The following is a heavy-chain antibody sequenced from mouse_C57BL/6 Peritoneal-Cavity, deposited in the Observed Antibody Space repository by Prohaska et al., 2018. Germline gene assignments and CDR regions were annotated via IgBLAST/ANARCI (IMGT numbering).Heavy chain of an antibody. D-gene: IGHD2-2*01. Sequence: EVKLLQSGGGLVQPGGSLKLSCAASGIDFSRYWMSWVRRAPGKGLEWIGEINPDSSTINYAPSLKDKFIISRDNAKNTLYLQMSKVRAEDTDLYYCARVVTAEAMDDWGQGTSGTVSS. CDR1: GIDFSRYW. CDR3: ARVVTAEAMDD. J-gene: IGHJ4*01. V-gene: IGHV4-1*01. CDR2: INPDSSTI.